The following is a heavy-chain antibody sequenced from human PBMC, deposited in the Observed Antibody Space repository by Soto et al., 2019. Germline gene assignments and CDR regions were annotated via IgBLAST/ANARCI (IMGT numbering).Heavy chain of an antibody. V-gene: IGHV1-8*01. J-gene: IGHJ5*02. Sequence: GASVKVSCKASGYTFTSYDINWVRQATGQGLEWMGWMNPNSGNTGYAQKFQGRVTMTRNTSISTAYMELSSLRSEDTAVYYCARGGAMVRGVITNWFDPWGQGTLVTVSS. CDR1: GYTFTSYD. D-gene: IGHD3-10*01. CDR2: MNPNSGNT. CDR3: ARGGAMVRGVITNWFDP.